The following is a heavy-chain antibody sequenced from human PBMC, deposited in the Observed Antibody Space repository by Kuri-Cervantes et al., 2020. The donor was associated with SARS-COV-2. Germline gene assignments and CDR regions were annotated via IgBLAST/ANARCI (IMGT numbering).Heavy chain of an antibody. CDR2: IYYSGST. J-gene: IGHJ5*02. CDR1: GGSISSSSYY. V-gene: IGHV4-39*01. D-gene: IGHD2-21*01. CDR3: ARHMAYFSWFDP. Sequence: SETLSLTCTVSGGSISSSSYYWGWIRQPPGKGLEWIGSIYYSGSTYYNPSLKSRVTISVDTSKNQFSLKLSSVTAADTAVYYCARHMAYFSWFDPWGQGTLVTVSS.